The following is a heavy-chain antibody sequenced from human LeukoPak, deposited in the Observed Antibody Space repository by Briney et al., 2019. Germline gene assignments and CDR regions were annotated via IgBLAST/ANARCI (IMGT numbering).Heavy chain of an antibody. CDR1: GGSISSYY. Sequence: SETLSLTCTVSGGSISSYYWSWIRQPPGKGLEWIGYIYYSGSTNYNPSLKSRVTISVDTSKNQFSLKLSSVTAADTAVYYCARGGDRSFDYWGQGTLVTVSS. CDR2: IYYSGST. CDR3: ARGGDRSFDY. J-gene: IGHJ4*02. D-gene: IGHD3-10*01. V-gene: IGHV4-59*12.